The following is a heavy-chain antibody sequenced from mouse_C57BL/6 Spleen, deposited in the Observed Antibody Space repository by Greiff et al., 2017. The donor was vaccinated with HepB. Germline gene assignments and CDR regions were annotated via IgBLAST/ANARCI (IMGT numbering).Heavy chain of an antibody. CDR1: GYTFTSYW. CDR2: IYPSDSET. Sequence: QVQLKQPGAELVRPGSSVKLSCKASGYTFTSYWMDWVKQRPGQGLEWIGNIYPSDSETHYNQKFKDKATLTVDKSSSTAYMQLSSLTSEDSAVYYCARMHYGSSYGYWGQGTTLTVSS. V-gene: IGHV1-61*01. D-gene: IGHD1-1*01. CDR3: ARMHYGSSYGY. J-gene: IGHJ2*01.